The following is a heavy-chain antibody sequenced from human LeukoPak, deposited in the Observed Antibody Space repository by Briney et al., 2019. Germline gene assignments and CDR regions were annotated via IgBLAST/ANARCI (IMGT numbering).Heavy chain of an antibody. CDR1: GGSISSYY. CDR3: ARGVDYGGSFDP. Sequence: PSETLSLTCTVSGGSISSYYWSWIRQPPGKGLEWIGYIYYSGSTNYNPSLKSRVTISVDTSKNQFSLKLSSVTAADTAVYYCARGVDYGGSFDPWGQGTLVTVSS. CDR2: IYYSGST. D-gene: IGHD4-17*01. V-gene: IGHV4-59*12. J-gene: IGHJ5*02.